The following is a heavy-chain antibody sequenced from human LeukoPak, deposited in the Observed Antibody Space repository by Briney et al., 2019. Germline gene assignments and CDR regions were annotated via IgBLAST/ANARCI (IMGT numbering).Heavy chain of an antibody. J-gene: IGHJ5*02. CDR3: AKWGSSSWSANWFDP. D-gene: IGHD6-13*01. Sequence: GESLRLSCAASGFTFTTYWMSWVRQPPGKGLEWVANIKQDGTEKYYVDSVKGRFTISRDNAKNSLYLQMNSLRAEDTAVYYCAKWGSSSWSANWFDPWGQGTLVTVSS. CDR2: IKQDGTEK. CDR1: GFTFTTYW. V-gene: IGHV3-7*03.